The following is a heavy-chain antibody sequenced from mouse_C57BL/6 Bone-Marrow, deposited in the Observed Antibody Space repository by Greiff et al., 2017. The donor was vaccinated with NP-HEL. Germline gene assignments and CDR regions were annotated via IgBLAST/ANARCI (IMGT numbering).Heavy chain of an antibody. CDR1: GFNIKDDY. CDR3: TTWITTVVAPFAY. Sequence: VHVKQSGAELVRPGASVKLSCTASGFNIKDDYMHWVKQRPEQGLEWIGWIDPENGDTEYASKFQGKATITADTSSNTAYLQLSSLTSEDTAVYYCTTWITTVVAPFAYWGQGTLVTVSA. J-gene: IGHJ3*01. CDR2: IDPENGDT. D-gene: IGHD1-1*01. V-gene: IGHV14-4*01.